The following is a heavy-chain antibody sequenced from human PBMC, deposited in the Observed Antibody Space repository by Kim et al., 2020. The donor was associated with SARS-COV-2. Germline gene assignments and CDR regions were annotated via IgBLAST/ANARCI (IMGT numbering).Heavy chain of an antibody. CDR3: ARGAGGHYYYMDV. J-gene: IGHJ6*03. V-gene: IGHV3-30*01. D-gene: IGHD2-8*02. Sequence: YFADSVEGRLTISRDNSKNTLDLQMNSLRAEDTAVYYCARGAGGHYYYMDVWGKGTTVTVSS.